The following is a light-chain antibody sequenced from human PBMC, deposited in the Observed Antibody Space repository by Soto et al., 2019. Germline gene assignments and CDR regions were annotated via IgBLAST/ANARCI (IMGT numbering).Light chain of an antibody. Sequence: QSALTQPPSASGSPGQSLTISCTVTSSDVGFYNFVSWYQQRPGKAPKLVIYVVTKRPSGVPDRFSGSKSGSTASLTVSGLQADDEADYYCASYAGTKLFVFGSGTKV. CDR2: VVT. V-gene: IGLV2-8*01. CDR3: ASYAGTKLFV. CDR1: SSDVGFYNF. J-gene: IGLJ1*01.